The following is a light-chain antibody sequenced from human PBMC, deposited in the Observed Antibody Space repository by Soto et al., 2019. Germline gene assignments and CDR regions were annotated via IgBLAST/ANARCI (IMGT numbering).Light chain of an antibody. CDR1: NIGSKS. CDR3: HVWDISAEQVV. Sequence: SYELTQPPSVSVAPGQTATVTCGADNIGSKSVHWYQKKAGQAPLLVVFADSDRPPGIPARFSAFNSGNTATLTISMVEDGDEAEYYCHVWDISAEQVVFGGGTKVTVL. CDR2: ADS. V-gene: IGLV3-21*02. J-gene: IGLJ2*01.